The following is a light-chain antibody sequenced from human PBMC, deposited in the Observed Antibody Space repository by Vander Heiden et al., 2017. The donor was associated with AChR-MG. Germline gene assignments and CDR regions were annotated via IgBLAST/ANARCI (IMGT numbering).Light chain of an antibody. CDR2: DDG. CDR3: QVWDNRRDHPV. J-gene: IGLJ3*02. CDR1: NLASKS. Sequence: SYVLTQPPPVSVAPAQTATISCGGNNLASKSLHWYQEKPGQAPVLVVCDDGDRPSGIPERFSGSNSGNTATLAISRVEAGDEAEYYCQVWDNRRDHPVFGGGTKLTVL. V-gene: IGLV3-21*02.